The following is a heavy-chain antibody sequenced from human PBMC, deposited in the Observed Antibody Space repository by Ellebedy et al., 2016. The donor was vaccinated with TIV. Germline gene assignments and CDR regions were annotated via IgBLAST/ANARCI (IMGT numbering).Heavy chain of an antibody. CDR2: ISYSGGST. D-gene: IGHD4-17*01. CDR1: GFTFSSYV. CDR3: VTRQQTVTTNWGAFDI. Sequence: GGSLRLSXAASGFTFSSYVMNWVRQAPGKGLEWVSTISYSGGSTYHTDYVKGRFTISRDNSKNRLYLQMSSLRAEDTAVYYCVTRQQTVTTNWGAFDIWGQGTIVTVSS. V-gene: IGHV3-23*01. J-gene: IGHJ3*02.